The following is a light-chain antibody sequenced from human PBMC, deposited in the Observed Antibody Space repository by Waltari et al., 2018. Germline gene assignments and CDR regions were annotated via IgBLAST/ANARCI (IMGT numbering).Light chain of an antibody. CDR1: QVIDNW. J-gene: IGKJ1*01. CDR2: SAS. CDR3: QQTNSFPRT. Sequence: DIQMTQSPSFVSASVGDRVTITCRASQVIDNWLAWYQQKPGKAPKFLIYSASSLQSGVPSRFVGSGSGTDFILTISRLQPEDSATYYCQQTNSFPRTFGQGTKVAIK. V-gene: IGKV1-12*01.